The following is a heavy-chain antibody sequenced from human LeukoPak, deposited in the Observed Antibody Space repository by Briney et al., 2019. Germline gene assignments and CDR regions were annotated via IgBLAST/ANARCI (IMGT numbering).Heavy chain of an antibody. CDR2: IWFDGSIK. V-gene: IGHV3-33*01. J-gene: IGHJ4*02. CDR3: ASAAGPFDN. Sequence: GSSLRLSCAASGLIFNTYGMHWVRQAPGKGLEWVAVIWFDGSIKYYAESVKGRFTISRDNSKNTLYLQINSLRAEDTALYYCASAAGPFDNWGQGTLVTVSS. D-gene: IGHD6-19*01. CDR1: GLIFNTYG.